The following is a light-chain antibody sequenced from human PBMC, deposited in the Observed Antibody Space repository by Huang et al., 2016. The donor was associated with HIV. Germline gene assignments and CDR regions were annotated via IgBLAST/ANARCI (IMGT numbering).Light chain of an antibody. Sequence: AIQITQSPSSLSASTGNRVTITCRASQGISTYLAWYQQKPGKAPKRLIYGASALQRGVQSRFSGSGSGVKFTLTISCLQSEDCASYFCQQYYTFPRTFGGGTRVEIK. J-gene: IGKJ4*01. CDR2: GAS. CDR3: QQYYTFPRT. V-gene: IGKV1-8*01. CDR1: QGISTY.